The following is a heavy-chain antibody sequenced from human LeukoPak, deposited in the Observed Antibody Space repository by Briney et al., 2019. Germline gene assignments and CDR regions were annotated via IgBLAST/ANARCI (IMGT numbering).Heavy chain of an antibody. Sequence: GRSLRLSCAASGFTFSTYGMHWVRQAPGKGLEWVAVIWFDGSNQYYVDSVKGRFTISRDNAKNSLYLQMNSLRAEDTAVYYCARDYSSSIGFDYWGLGTLVTVSS. D-gene: IGHD6-6*01. J-gene: IGHJ4*02. CDR2: IWFDGSNQ. CDR1: GFTFSTYG. V-gene: IGHV3-33*01. CDR3: ARDYSSSIGFDY.